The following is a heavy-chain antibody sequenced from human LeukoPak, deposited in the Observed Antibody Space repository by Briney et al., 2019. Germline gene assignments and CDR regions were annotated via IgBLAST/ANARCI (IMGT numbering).Heavy chain of an antibody. Sequence: SVKISCKASGFTFISSAMQWVRQARGQRLEWIGWIVVGSGNTNYAQKFQERVTITRDVSTSTAYMELSSLRSEDTAVYYCAAAGGSYSGWGFDIWGQGTVVTVSS. CDR2: IVVGSGNT. CDR1: GFTFISSA. CDR3: AAAGGSYSGWGFDI. J-gene: IGHJ3*02. D-gene: IGHD1-26*01. V-gene: IGHV1-58*02.